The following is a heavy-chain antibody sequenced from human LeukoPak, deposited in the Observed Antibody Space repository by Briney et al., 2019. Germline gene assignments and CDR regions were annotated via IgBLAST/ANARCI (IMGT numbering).Heavy chain of an antibody. D-gene: IGHD2-21*02. Sequence: PSEKVSLTCTVSGGSISSYFWSWIRQPPGKGLEWIGHISYIGNTNYNTSLKSRLTMSIDTSKKQFSLKLSAVTAADTAVYYCARCDPYYFDSWGQGTPVTLSS. CDR2: ISYIGNT. J-gene: IGHJ4*02. CDR3: ARCDPYYFDS. CDR1: GGSISSYF. V-gene: IGHV4-59*08.